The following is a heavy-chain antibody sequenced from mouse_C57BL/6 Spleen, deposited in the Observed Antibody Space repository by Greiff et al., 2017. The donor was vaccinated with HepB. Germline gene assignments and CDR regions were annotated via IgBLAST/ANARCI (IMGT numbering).Heavy chain of an antibody. CDR3: VKEDYYGSSYAMDY. CDR1: GFTFNTYA. CDR2: IRSKSSNYAT. V-gene: IGHV10-3*01. Sequence: EVMLVESGGGLVQPKGSLKLSCAASGFTFNTYAMHWVRQAPGKGLEWVARIRSKSSNYATYYADSVKDRFTISRDDSQSMLYLQMNNLKTEDTAMYYCVKEDYYGSSYAMDYWGQGTSVTVSS. J-gene: IGHJ4*01. D-gene: IGHD1-1*01.